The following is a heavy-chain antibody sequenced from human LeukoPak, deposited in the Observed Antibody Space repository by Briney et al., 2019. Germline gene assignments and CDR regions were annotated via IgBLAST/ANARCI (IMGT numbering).Heavy chain of an antibody. D-gene: IGHD1-7*01. CDR3: ARSSQGTTYAFDI. CDR1: RYSFTSYW. Sequence: GESLKISCKSSRYSFTSYWIGWVRQMPGKGLEWMGIIYPGDSDTRYSPSFQGQVTISADKSISTAYLQWSSLKASDTAMYYCARSSQGTTYAFDIWGQGTMVTVSS. J-gene: IGHJ3*02. V-gene: IGHV5-51*01. CDR2: IYPGDSDT.